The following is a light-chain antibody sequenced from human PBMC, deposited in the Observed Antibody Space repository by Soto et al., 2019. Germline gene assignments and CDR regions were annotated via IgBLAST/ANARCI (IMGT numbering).Light chain of an antibody. J-gene: IGKJ5*01. Sequence: DVQMTQSPSSLSASVGERVTITCRASQNIRSYLSWYQQKPGEPPKLLIFETSTLQSGVPSRFTGAGSGTDFTLTINNLQPEDFATYYCQQLNSYPLTFGQGTRLEIK. CDR3: QQLNSYPLT. V-gene: IGKV1-39*01. CDR1: QNIRSY. CDR2: ETS.